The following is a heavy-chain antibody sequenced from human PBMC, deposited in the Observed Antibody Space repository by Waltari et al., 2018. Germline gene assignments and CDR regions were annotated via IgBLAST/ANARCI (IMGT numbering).Heavy chain of an antibody. CDR2: INPNSGGT. Sequence: QVQLVQSGAEVKKPGASVKVSCKASGYTFTGYSMHWVRQAPGQGLEWMGRINPNSGGTNYAQKFQGRVTMTRDTSISTAYMELSRLRSDDTAVYYCARAQVWELLYYYYGMDVWGQGTTVTVSS. CDR1: GYTFTGYS. J-gene: IGHJ6*02. CDR3: ARAQVWELLYYYYGMDV. V-gene: IGHV1-2*06. D-gene: IGHD1-26*01.